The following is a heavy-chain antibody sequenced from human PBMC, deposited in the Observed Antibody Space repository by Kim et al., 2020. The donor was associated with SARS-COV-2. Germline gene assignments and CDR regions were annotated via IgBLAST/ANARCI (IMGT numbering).Heavy chain of an antibody. Sequence: YCKPSLKSRVTISIDTAKNHVSLDLDSVTAADAAVYYCVRRKGNGDQLDYWGQGILVTVSS. V-gene: IGHV4-39*02. D-gene: IGHD4-17*01. CDR3: VRRKGNGDQLDY. J-gene: IGHJ4*02.